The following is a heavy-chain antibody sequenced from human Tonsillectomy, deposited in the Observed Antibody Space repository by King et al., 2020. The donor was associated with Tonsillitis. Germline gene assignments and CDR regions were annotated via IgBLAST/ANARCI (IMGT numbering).Heavy chain of an antibody. J-gene: IGHJ3*02. CDR3: ARELGSAFDI. D-gene: IGHD7-27*01. Sequence: VQLVESGGGLIQPGGSLRLSCAASGFTVSSNYMSWVRQAQGKGLEWVSVIFSGGRTYYADTVKGRSTISRENSKNTLYLQMNSLGAEDTGVYYCARELGSAFDIWGQGTMVTVSS. CDR1: GFTVSSNY. CDR2: IFSGGRT. V-gene: IGHV3-53*01.